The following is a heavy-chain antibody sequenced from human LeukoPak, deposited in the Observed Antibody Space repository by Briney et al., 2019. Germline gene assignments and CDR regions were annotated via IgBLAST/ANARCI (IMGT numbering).Heavy chain of an antibody. CDR1: GDSVSSNSVT. D-gene: IGHD1-26*01. V-gene: IGHV6-1*01. Sequence: KPSQTLSLTCAISGDSVSSNSVTWNWIRQSPSRGLEWLGRTYYRSKWYYDYAVAVKSRISINPDTSKNQFSLQLSSVTPEDTAVYYCARDPVGGSTIFDYWGQGTLVTVSS. CDR2: TYYRSKWYY. CDR3: ARDPVGGSTIFDY. J-gene: IGHJ4*02.